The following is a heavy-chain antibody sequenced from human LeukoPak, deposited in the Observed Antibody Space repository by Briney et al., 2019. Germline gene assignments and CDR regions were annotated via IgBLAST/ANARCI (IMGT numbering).Heavy chain of an antibody. CDR2: ISTSGAYI. Sequence: LSCAASGFTFSIYYMTWVRQAPGKGLEWVSSISTSGAYIYYADSVKGRFTISRDNAKNSLYLQMNGLRAEDSAVYYCARYPLSYSDYYMDVWGTGTTVTVSS. D-gene: IGHD2-15*01. CDR1: GFTFSIYY. J-gene: IGHJ6*03. V-gene: IGHV3-21*01. CDR3: ARYPLSYSDYYMDV.